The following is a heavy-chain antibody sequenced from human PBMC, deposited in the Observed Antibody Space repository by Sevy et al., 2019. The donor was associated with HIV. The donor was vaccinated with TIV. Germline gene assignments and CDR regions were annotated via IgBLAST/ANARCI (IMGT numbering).Heavy chain of an antibody. J-gene: IGHJ1*01. CDR1: GGTFITYS. CDR3: ANGGGRDATGWYLGFFQN. D-gene: IGHD6-19*01. V-gene: IGHV1-69*13. Sequence: ASVKVSCKTSGGTFITYSISWVRQVPGQGLEWVGRTIPVFGTADYADKFKGRVTIDADETTRTAYMELSSLRSDDTAVYYWANGGGRDATGWYLGFFQNRGQGTLVTVSS. CDR2: TIPVFGTA.